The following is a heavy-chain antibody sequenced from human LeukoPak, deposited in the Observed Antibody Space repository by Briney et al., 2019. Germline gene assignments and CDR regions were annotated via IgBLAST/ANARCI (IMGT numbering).Heavy chain of an antibody. CDR1: GYSFTSYW. V-gene: IGHV5-10-1*01. CDR2: IDPSDSYT. Sequence: GESLKISCKGSGYSFTSYWISWVRQMPGKGLEWMGRIDPSDSYTNYSPSFQGHVTISADKSISTAYLQWSSLKASDTAMYYCARSIVVVTATLTGGFDPWGQGTLVTASS. D-gene: IGHD2-21*02. J-gene: IGHJ5*02. CDR3: ARSIVVVTATLTGGFDP.